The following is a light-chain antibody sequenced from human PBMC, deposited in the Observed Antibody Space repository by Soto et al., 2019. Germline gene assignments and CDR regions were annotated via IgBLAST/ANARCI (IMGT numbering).Light chain of an antibody. CDR2: GTT. CDR3: QSYDSSLSGVV. J-gene: IGLJ3*02. V-gene: IGLV1-40*01. CDR1: SSNIGTGFG. Sequence: QTVVTQPPSVSGAPGQRVTISCTGSSSNIGTGFGVHWYQQIPGTAPKLLIYGTTNRPSGVPDRFSGSKSGTSASLAITGLQAEDEADYYCQSYDSSLSGVVFGGGTKLTVL.